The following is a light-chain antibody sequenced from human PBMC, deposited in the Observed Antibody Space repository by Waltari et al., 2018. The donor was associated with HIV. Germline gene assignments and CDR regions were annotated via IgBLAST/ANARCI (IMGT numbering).Light chain of an antibody. V-gene: IGLV2-8*01. Sequence: QSALTQPPSASGSPGQSVTISCPATGNAVGGYNYVSWYQLHPGKAPKRLIYDVTKRPSGVPDRFSGSKSGNTASLTVSGLQGDDEADYYCSSYAGSAVVFGGGTKLTVL. CDR1: GNAVGGYNY. CDR3: SSYAGSAVV. CDR2: DVT. J-gene: IGLJ2*01.